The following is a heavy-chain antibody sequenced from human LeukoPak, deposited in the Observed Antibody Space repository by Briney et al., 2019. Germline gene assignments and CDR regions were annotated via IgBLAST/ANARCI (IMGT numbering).Heavy chain of an antibody. CDR1: GFTFSDYY. D-gene: IGHD2-21*02. J-gene: IGHJ4*02. CDR3: ARGLLFSSYYFDY. V-gene: IGHV3-11*04. CDR2: ISSNGSTI. Sequence: GGSLRLSCAASGFTFSDYYMSWIRQAPGKGLEWVSYISSNGSTIYYADSVKGRFTISRDNAKNSLYLQMNSLRAEDTAVYYCARGLLFSSYYFDYWGQGTLVTVSS.